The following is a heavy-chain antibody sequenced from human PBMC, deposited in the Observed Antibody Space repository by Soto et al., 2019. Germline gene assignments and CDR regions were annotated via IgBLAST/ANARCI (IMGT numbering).Heavy chain of an antibody. Sequence: SETLSLTCTVSGGSISSGGYFWGWIRQPPXKGLEWIGEINHSGSTNYNPSLKSRVTISVDTSKNQFSLKLSSVTAADTAMYYCAKAYAGSSTHYNWFDPWGQGALDTVSS. CDR1: GGSISSGGYF. J-gene: IGHJ5*02. D-gene: IGHD3-10*01. CDR2: INHSGST. CDR3: AKAYAGSSTHYNWFDP. V-gene: IGHV4-39*07.